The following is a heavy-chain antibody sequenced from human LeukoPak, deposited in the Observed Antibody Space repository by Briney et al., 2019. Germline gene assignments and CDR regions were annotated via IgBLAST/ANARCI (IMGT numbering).Heavy chain of an antibody. CDR2: ISGSGGST. V-gene: IGHV3-23*01. CDR3: ARGLFDGSGFLGF. Sequence: GGSLRLSCAASGFTFSSYAMSWVRQAPGKGLEWVSAISGSGGSTYYADSVKGRFTISRDNAKNSVYLQMNSLRDEDTAVYYCARGLFDGSGFLGFWGQGTRVTVSS. D-gene: IGHD3-3*01. CDR1: GFTFSSYA. J-gene: IGHJ4*02.